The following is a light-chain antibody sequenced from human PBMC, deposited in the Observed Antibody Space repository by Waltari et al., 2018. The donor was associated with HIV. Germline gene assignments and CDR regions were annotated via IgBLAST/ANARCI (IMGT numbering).Light chain of an antibody. V-gene: IGKV1-39*01. CDR2: AAA. CDR3: QQTYITPRT. CDR1: QIIANY. Sequence: EIQMTQSPASLSASVGDRVTITCRASQIIANYLNWYQHKPGKAPKVLIFAAATLQSGVPARFSGTGYGTDFSLTITSLQREDFATYYCQQTYITPRTFGQGTKVEIK. J-gene: IGKJ1*01.